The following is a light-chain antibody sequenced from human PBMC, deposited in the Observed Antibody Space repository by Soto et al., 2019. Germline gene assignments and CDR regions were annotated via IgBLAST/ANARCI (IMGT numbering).Light chain of an antibody. CDR3: QQYGDWPPDT. V-gene: IGKV3-15*01. J-gene: IGKJ2*01. CDR2: DAS. CDR1: QSVSRN. Sequence: EIVMTQSPATLSVSPGERATLSCRASQSVSRNLAWYQQKPGQPPRLLIYDASTRATGVPARFGGSGSGTEFTLTISGLQSEGFAVYYCQQYGDWPPDTFGQGTKVEI.